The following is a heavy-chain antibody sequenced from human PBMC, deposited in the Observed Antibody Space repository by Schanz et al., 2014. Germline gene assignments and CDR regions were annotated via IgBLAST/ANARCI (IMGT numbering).Heavy chain of an antibody. J-gene: IGHJ2*01. D-gene: IGHD1-26*01. CDR3: ARNRGSGGQNWYFDL. V-gene: IGHV1-46*01. CDR2: INPSSGTT. CDR1: GYTFTSYY. Sequence: QVQLVQSGAEVKKPGASVKVSCEASGYTFTSYYIHWFRQAPGQGLEWMGIINPSSGTTRIAQNFQGRVTMTRDTSTSTVYMELSSLRSEDTAVYYCARNRGSGGQNWYFDLWGRGTLVTVSS.